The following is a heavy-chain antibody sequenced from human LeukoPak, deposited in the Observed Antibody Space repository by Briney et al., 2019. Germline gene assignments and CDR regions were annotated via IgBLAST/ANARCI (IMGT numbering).Heavy chain of an antibody. V-gene: IGHV1-18*01. CDR1: GYTFTSYG. Sequence: ASVKVSCKASGYTFTSYGLSWARQAPGQGLEWIGWISAYNGDTNYAQKLQGRVTMTTDTSTSTAYMELRSLRSDDTAVYYCARDCDRSGYYCYWGQGTLVTVSS. D-gene: IGHD3-22*01. CDR3: ARDCDRSGYYCY. CDR2: ISAYNGDT. J-gene: IGHJ4*02.